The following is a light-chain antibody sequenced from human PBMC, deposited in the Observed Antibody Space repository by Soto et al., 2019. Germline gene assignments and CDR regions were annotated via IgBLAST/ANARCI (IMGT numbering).Light chain of an antibody. CDR2: GAS. CDR1: QSVSSSY. CDR3: QQYGSSPT. V-gene: IGKV3-20*01. Sequence: ELSFSQSPSTLSFSPGAIATLSRKASQSVSSSYLAWYQQKPGQAPRLLIYGASSRATGIPDRFSGSGSGTDFTLTISRLEPEDFAVYYCQQYGSSPTFGQGTRLEIK. J-gene: IGKJ5*01.